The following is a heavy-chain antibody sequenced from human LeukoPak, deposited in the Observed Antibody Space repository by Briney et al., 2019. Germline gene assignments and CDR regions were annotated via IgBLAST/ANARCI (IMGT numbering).Heavy chain of an antibody. CDR1: GYTFTTYW. V-gene: IGHV1-46*01. Sequence: GASVKVSCKASGYTFTTYWIQWVRQAPGQGLEWVALINPNDGSTTYAHKFQGRVTMTRDTSTSTVYMELSSLRSEDTAVYYCARDRFYCSSTSCYLDYWGQGTLVTVSS. D-gene: IGHD2-2*01. CDR3: ARDRFYCSSTSCYLDY. J-gene: IGHJ4*02. CDR2: INPNDGST.